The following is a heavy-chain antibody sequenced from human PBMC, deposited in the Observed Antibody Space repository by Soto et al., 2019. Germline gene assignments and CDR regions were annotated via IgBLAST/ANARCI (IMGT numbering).Heavy chain of an antibody. V-gene: IGHV4-30-2*01. CDR1: GGSISSGGSS. Sequence: SETLSLTCTVSGGSISSGGSSWGWIRKPPGKCLEWIGYIYHTGSSHYSPSLKNRVTMSVDKSENHFSLKWISVTAADTAVYCCAKEGAFSAFDIWGPGTMVTVSS. CDR3: AKEGAFSAFDI. J-gene: IGHJ3*02. CDR2: IYHTGSS.